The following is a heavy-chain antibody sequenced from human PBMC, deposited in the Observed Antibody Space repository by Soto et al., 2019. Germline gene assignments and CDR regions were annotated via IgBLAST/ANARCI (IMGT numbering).Heavy chain of an antibody. CDR1: GGTFSSYA. D-gene: IGHD3-22*01. V-gene: IGHV1-69*06. J-gene: IGHJ4*02. CDR3: ACYYYDSSGYSTFLGY. CDR2: IIPIFGTA. Sequence: KVSCKASGGTFSSYAISWVRRAPGQGLEWMGGIIPIFGTANYAQKFQGRVTITADKSTSTAYMELSSLRSEDTAVYYCACYYYDSSGYSTFLGYWGQGPLVTVSS.